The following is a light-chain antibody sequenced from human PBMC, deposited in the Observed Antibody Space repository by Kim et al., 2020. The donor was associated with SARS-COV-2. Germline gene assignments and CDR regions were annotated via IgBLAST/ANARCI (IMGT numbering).Light chain of an antibody. Sequence: PGESATLSCRASQSVSSTYLARYQQKPCQAPRLLIYGASSRATGIPDRVSGSGSGTDFTLTVSRLEPEDFAVYYNQQYGSSSRWGFGQGAKVDIK. J-gene: IGKJ1*01. CDR2: GAS. CDR3: QQYGSSSRWG. CDR1: QSVSSTY. V-gene: IGKV3-20*01.